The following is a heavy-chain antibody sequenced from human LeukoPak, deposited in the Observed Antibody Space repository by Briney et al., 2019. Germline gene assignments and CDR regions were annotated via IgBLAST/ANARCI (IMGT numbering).Heavy chain of an antibody. V-gene: IGHV1-69*05. CDR2: IIPIFGTA. CDR1: GGTFSSYA. D-gene: IGHD3-22*01. J-gene: IGHJ3*02. CDR3: ARSGYYDSSGYLLAFDI. Sequence: GASVKVSCKASGGTFSSYAISWVRQAPGQGLEWMGGIIPIFGTANYAQKFQGRVTITTDESTSTVYMELSSLRSEDTAVHYCARSGYYDSSGYLLAFDIWGQGTMVTVSS.